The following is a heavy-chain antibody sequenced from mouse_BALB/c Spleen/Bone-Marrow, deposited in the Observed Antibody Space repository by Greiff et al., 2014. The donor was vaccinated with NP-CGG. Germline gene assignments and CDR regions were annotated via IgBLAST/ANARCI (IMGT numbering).Heavy chain of an antibody. D-gene: IGHD2-10*01. CDR3: ARAYYVNYDAMDY. CDR2: ILPGSGST. J-gene: IGHJ4*01. V-gene: IGHV1-9*01. Sequence: QVQLQQSGAELMKPGASMKISCKAPGYTFSSYWIEWVKQRPGHGLEWIGEILPGSGSTNYNERFKGKATFTADTSFNTAYMQLSSLTSEDSAVYYCARAYYVNYDAMDYWGQGTSVTVSS. CDR1: GYTFSSYW.